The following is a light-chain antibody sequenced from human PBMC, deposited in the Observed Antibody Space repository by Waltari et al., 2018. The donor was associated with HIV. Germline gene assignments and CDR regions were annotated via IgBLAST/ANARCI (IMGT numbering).Light chain of an antibody. J-gene: IGKJ2*01. Sequence: ELLMTQSPATLAVSPGDKTTLSCKANQSAAPNITWYQQKPGQPIRLLIYGAGTTATGVSGRFSGSGSATYFTLTINNQQSDDSAVYFCQQYNSSPTFGQGTKVEV. CDR3: QQYNSSPT. CDR1: QSAAPN. CDR2: GAG. V-gene: IGKV3-15*01.